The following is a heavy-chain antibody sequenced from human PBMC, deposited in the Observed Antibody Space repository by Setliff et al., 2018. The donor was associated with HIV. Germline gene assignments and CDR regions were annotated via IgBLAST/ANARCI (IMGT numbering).Heavy chain of an antibody. CDR2: IWYDGSNK. Sequence: PGGSLRLSCAASGFTFSTYGMHWVRQAPGKGLEWVAVIWYDGSNKYYSDSVKGRFTISRDNAKNSLYLQMNSLRAEDMALYYCVRDKWLVPDTFDIWGQGTMVTVSS. CDR3: VRDKWLVPDTFDI. D-gene: IGHD6-19*01. CDR1: GFTFSTYG. V-gene: IGHV3-33*08. J-gene: IGHJ3*02.